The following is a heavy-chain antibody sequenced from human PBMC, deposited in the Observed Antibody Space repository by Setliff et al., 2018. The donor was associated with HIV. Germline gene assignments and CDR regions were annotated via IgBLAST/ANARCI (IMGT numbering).Heavy chain of an antibody. J-gene: IGHJ4*02. CDR1: GFDFSGFW. CDR2: IDEHGEKR. D-gene: IGHD1-26*01. V-gene: IGHV3-7*01. Sequence: GGSLRLSCAASGFDFSGFWMSWARQAPGKGLEWVANIDEHGEKRYYVGSLKGRFTISRDNAKNSLYLQMNSLRAEDTAMYFCARDLRGSNFGVSEYWGQGTPVTVSS. CDR3: ARDLRGSNFGVSEY.